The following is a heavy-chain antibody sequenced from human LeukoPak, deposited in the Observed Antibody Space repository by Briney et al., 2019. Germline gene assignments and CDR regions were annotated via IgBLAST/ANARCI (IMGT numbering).Heavy chain of an antibody. V-gene: IGHV3-73*01. CDR3: TSRDSTVTPTGYFQH. CDR1: GFTFSGSA. Sequence: SGGSLRLSCAASGFTFSGSAMHWVRQASGKGLEWVGRIRSKANSYATAYAASVKGRFTISGDDSKNTAYLQMNSLKTEDTAVYYCTSRDSTVTPTGYFQHWGQGTLVTVSS. CDR2: IRSKANSYAT. D-gene: IGHD4-17*01. J-gene: IGHJ1*01.